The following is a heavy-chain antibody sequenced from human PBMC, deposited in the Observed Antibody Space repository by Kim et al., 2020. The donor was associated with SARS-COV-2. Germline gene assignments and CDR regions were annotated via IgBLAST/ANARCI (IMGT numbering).Heavy chain of an antibody. CDR3: AKDSGCSSTSCYSLGAFDI. CDR1: GFTFSSYG. D-gene: IGHD2-2*01. CDR2: ISYDGSNK. J-gene: IGHJ3*02. Sequence: GGSLRLSCAASGFTFSSYGMHWVRQAPGKGLEWVAVISYDGSNKYYADSVKGRFTISRDNSKNTLYLQMNSLRAEDTAVYYCAKDSGCSSTSCYSLGAFDIWGQGTMVTVSS. V-gene: IGHV3-30*18.